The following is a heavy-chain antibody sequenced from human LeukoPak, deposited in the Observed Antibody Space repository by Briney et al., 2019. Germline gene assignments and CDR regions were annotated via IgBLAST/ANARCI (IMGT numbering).Heavy chain of an antibody. CDR1: GDSISSGDYY. CDR3: ARGDFWSGYYRVGWFDP. V-gene: IGHV4-39*07. J-gene: IGHJ5*02. Sequence: PSETLSLTCTVSGDSISSGDYYWSWIRQPPGKGLEWIGEINHSGSTNYNPSLKSRVTISVDTSKNQFSLKLSSVTAADTAVYYCARGDFWSGYYRVGWFDPWGQGTLVTVSS. CDR2: INHSGST. D-gene: IGHD3-3*01.